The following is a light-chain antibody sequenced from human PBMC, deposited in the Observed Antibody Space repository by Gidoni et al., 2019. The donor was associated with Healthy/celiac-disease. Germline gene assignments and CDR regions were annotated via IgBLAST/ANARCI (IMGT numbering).Light chain of an antibody. J-gene: IGKJ1*01. Sequence: AIRMTQSPSSFSASTGDRVTIPCPASQGNSSYLAWYQQKPGKAPKLLIYAASTLQSGVPSMCSGRGAGTDFTLTISFLQSEDFATYYCQQYYSYPRTFGQGTKVEIK. CDR2: AAS. CDR3: QQYYSYPRT. V-gene: IGKV1-8*01. CDR1: QGNSSY.